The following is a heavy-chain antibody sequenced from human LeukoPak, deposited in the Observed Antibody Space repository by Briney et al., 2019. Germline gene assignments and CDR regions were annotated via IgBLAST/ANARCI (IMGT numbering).Heavy chain of an antibody. CDR2: ISGSGGSS. Sequence: GVLRLSCAASGFTFSSYAMSWVRQAPGKGLEWVSAISGSGGSSYYADSVKGRFTISRDNSKNTLYLQMNSLRAEDTAVYYCAKAGDSSSSPLFLDWGQGTLVTVSS. CDR3: AKAGDSSSSPLFLD. D-gene: IGHD6-6*01. CDR1: GFTFSSYA. V-gene: IGHV3-23*01. J-gene: IGHJ4*02.